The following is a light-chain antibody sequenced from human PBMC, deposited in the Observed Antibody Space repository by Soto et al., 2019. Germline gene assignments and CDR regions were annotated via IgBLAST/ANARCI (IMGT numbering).Light chain of an antibody. J-gene: IGKJ5*01. CDR2: AAS. V-gene: IGKV3-15*01. CDR3: QQYNNWPPIT. Sequence: EREMTQSPATLSVSPGERVTLSCRASQSVSSNLAWYQQKPGQAPRLLIYAASTRATGVPARFSGSGSGTEFTLTISSLQSEDFGVYYCQQYNNWPPITFGQWTRLEIK. CDR1: QSVSSN.